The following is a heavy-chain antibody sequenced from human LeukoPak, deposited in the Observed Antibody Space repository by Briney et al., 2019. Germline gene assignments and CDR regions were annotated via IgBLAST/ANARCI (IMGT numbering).Heavy chain of an antibody. V-gene: IGHV1-24*01. Sequence: ASVKVSCKASGYTFTGYYMHWVRQAPGKGLEWMGGFDPEDGETIYAQKFQGRVTMTEDTSTDTAYMELSSLRSEDTAVYYCATQWELPVGWFDPWGQGTLVTVSS. CDR1: GYTFTGYY. D-gene: IGHD1-26*01. CDR2: FDPEDGET. J-gene: IGHJ5*02. CDR3: ATQWELPVGWFDP.